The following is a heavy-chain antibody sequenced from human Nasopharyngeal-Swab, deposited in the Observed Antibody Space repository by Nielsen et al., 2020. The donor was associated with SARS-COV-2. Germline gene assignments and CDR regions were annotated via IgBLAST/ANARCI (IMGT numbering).Heavy chain of an antibody. CDR2: ISYDGSNK. J-gene: IGHJ4*02. Sequence: GGSLRLSCAASGFTFSSYGMHWVRQAPGKGLEWVAVISYDGSNKYYADSVKGRFTISRDNSMNTLYLQMNSLRAEDTAVYYCARGHNTYCGGDCYSLAPDYWGQGTLVTVSS. CDR3: ARGHNTYCGGDCYSLAPDY. V-gene: IGHV3-30*03. D-gene: IGHD2-21*02. CDR1: GFTFSSYG.